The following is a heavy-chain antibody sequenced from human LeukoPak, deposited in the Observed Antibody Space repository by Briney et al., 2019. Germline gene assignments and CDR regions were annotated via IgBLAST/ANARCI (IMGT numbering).Heavy chain of an antibody. V-gene: IGHV4-34*01. CDR2: INHSGST. CDR3: ARPARRNRMVRAYWYFDL. D-gene: IGHD3-10*01. J-gene: IGHJ2*01. CDR1: GGSFSGYY. Sequence: PSETLSLTCAVYGGSFSGYYWSWIRQPPGKGLEWIGEINHSGSTNYNPSLKSRVTISVDTSKNQFSLKLSSVTAADTAVYYCARPARRNRMVRAYWYFDLWGRGTLATVSS.